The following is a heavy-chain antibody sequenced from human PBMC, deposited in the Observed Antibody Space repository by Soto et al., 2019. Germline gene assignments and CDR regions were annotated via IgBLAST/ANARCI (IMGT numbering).Heavy chain of an antibody. Sequence: RASVNVSCKASGYSFSDNQIHWLRRAPGQGLEWMGRINPKSDDTDYAQKFQGRVTMTRETSIDTAYLELTGLTSDDTAIYYCARKHALDYIRWGLDPWGQGTLVTVSS. J-gene: IGHJ5*02. D-gene: IGHD4-4*01. CDR2: INPKSDDT. V-gene: IGHV1-2*02. CDR3: ARKHALDYIRWGLDP. CDR1: GYSFSDNQ.